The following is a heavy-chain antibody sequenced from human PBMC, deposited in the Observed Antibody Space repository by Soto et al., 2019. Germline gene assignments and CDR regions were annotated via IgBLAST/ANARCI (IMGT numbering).Heavy chain of an antibody. V-gene: IGHV3-30-3*01. Sequence: QVQLVESGGGVVQPGRSLRLSCAASGFTFSTHAMHWVRQAPGKGLECVAIVSFDGSNKYYADSVQGRFTISRDKSKNTLYLQMSGLTLYNTAFDYSARDQTVITTACGGRIDRWGQGTLVTVSS. D-gene: IGHD1-1*01. J-gene: IGHJ5*02. CDR2: VSFDGSNK. CDR3: ARDQTVITTACGGRIDR. CDR1: GFTFSTHA.